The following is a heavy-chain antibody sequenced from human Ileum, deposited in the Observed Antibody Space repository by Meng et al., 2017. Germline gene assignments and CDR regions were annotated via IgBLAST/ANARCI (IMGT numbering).Heavy chain of an antibody. CDR1: GGSISNYY. D-gene: IGHD6-13*01. Sequence: SDTLSLTFTVSGGSISNYYWSWIRQPPGKGLEWIGYIYYSGSTNYNPSLKSRVTISVDTSKNQFSLKLSTVTAADTALYYCARKATAGTWDTFDIWGQGTMVTVSS. J-gene: IGHJ3*02. CDR3: ARKATAGTWDTFDI. V-gene: IGHV4-59*01. CDR2: IYYSGST.